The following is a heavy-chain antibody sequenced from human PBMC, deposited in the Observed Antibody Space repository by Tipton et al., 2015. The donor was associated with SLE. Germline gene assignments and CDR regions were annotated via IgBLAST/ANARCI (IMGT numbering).Heavy chain of an antibody. CDR3: ARDGPLGYFDY. CDR1: GGSFSGYY. Sequence: LRLSCAVYGGSFSGYYWTWIRQPPGKGLEWIGEINHSGSTTCNPSLKSRVTISMDTSKKQFSLKLSSVTAADTAVYYCARDGPLGYFDYWGQGTLVTVSS. CDR2: INHSGST. V-gene: IGHV4-34*01. D-gene: IGHD6-13*01. J-gene: IGHJ4*02.